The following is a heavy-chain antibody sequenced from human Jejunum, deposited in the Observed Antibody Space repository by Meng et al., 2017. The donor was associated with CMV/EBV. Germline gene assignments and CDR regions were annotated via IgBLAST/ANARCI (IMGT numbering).Heavy chain of an antibody. Sequence: SGFTFSSHSMSWVRPAPGKGLKWVASITGSGGNTYYADSVKGRFTISRDNSKNTLYLQMNSLRADDSAVYYCARGSDFRYGIDVWGLGTTVTVSS. V-gene: IGHV3-23*01. CDR1: GFTFSSHS. D-gene: IGHD3-3*01. CDR2: ITGSGGNT. J-gene: IGHJ6*02. CDR3: ARGSDFRYGIDV.